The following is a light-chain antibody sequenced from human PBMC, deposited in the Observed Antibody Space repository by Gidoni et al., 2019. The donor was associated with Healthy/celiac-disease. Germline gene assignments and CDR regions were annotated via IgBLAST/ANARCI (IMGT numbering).Light chain of an antibody. CDR1: QDISNY. J-gene: IGKJ2*01. Sequence: DIQMTQTPSSLSASVGDRVTITCQESQDISNYLNWYQQKPGKAPKLLIYDASNLETGVPSRFSGSGSGTDFTFTISSLQPEDIATYYCQQYDSLPRTFGQGTKLEIK. V-gene: IGKV1-33*01. CDR2: DAS. CDR3: QQYDSLPRT.